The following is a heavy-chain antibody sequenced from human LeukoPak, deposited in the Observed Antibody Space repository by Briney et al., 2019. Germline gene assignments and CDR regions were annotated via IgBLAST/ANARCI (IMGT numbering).Heavy chain of an antibody. J-gene: IGHJ6*02. CDR2: ISYDGSNK. Sequence: GRSLRLSCAASGFTFSSYGMHWVRQAPGKGLEWVAVISYDGSNKYYADSVKGRFTISRDNSKNTLYLQMNSLRAEDTAVYYCAKDPPRYFDWLSPSYYYGMDVWGLGTTVTVSS. V-gene: IGHV3-30*18. CDR1: GFTFSSYG. D-gene: IGHD3-9*01. CDR3: AKDPPRYFDWLSPSYYYGMDV.